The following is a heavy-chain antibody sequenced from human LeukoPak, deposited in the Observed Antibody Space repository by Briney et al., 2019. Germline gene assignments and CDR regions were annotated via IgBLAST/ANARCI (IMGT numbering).Heavy chain of an antibody. Sequence: ASVKVSCKASGYTFTGYYMHWVRQAPGQGLEWMGWINPNSGGTNYAQKFRGRVTMTRDTSISTAYMELSRLRSDDTAVYYCAREGYGGNSVRYWGQGTLVTVSS. V-gene: IGHV1-2*02. J-gene: IGHJ4*02. CDR2: INPNSGGT. D-gene: IGHD4-23*01. CDR1: GYTFTGYY. CDR3: AREGYGGNSVRY.